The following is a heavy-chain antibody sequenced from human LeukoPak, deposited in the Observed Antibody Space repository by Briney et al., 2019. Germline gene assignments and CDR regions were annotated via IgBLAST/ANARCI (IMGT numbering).Heavy chain of an antibody. CDR3: ARVGYSGSYFNYYYYIDV. V-gene: IGHV1-18*01. Sequence: WASVTVSFKASGYTFTSYGISWVRQAPGQGLEWMGWISAYNGNTNYAQKLQGRVTITTDTSTSTAYMELRSLRSDDTAVYYCARVGYSGSYFNYYYYIDVWGKGTTVTISS. J-gene: IGHJ6*03. CDR1: GYTFTSYG. CDR2: ISAYNGNT. D-gene: IGHD1-26*01.